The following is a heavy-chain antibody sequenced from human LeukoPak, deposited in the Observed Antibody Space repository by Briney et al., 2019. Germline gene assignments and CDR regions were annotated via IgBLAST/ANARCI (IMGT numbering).Heavy chain of an antibody. J-gene: IGHJ4*02. V-gene: IGHV3-23*01. CDR3: AKEKAGYCSSTSCFDGYDY. D-gene: IGHD2-2*01. Sequence: GGSLRLSCGASGFTFSSYAVSWVRQAPGKGLEWVSAISGSGGSTYYADSVKGRFSISRDNSKNTLYLQLNSLRAEDTAVYYCAKEKAGYCSSTSCFDGYDYWGQGTLVTVSS. CDR2: ISGSGGST. CDR1: GFTFSSYA.